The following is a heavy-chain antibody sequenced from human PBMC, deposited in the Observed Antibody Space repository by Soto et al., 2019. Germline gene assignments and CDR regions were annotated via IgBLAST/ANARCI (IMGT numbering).Heavy chain of an antibody. CDR1: GYSISSGYY. J-gene: IGHJ4*02. CDR3: ARVHDYSNQFDY. CDR2: IYHSGST. V-gene: IGHV4-38-2*01. D-gene: IGHD4-4*01. Sequence: KTSETLSLTCAVSGYSISSGYYWGWIRQPPGKGLEWIGSIYHSGSTYYNPSLKSRVTISVDTSKNQFSLKLSSVTAADTAVYYCARVHDYSNQFDYWGQGTLVTVSS.